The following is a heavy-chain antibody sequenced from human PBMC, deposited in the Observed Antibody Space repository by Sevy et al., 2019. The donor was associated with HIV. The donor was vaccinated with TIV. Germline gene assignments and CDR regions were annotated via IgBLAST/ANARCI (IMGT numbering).Heavy chain of an antibody. CDR3: ARGKSGDGYGLDY. Sequence: GGSLRLSCAAPGFPVSSNYMSWVRQAPGKGLEWVSVMYSDGSTYHADSVKGRFTISRDNYKNTLYLQMNSLRVEDTAVYYCARGKSGDGYGLDYWGQGTLVTVSS. CDR1: GFPVSSNY. D-gene: IGHD5-18*01. V-gene: IGHV3-66*01. J-gene: IGHJ4*02. CDR2: MYSDGST.